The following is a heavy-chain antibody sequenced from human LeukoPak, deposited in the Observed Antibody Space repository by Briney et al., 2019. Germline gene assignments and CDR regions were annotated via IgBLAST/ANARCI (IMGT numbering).Heavy chain of an antibody. Sequence: SETLSLTCAVYGGSFSGYYWSWIRQPPGKGLEWIGEINHSGSTNYNPSLKSRVTISVDTSKNQFSLKLNSVTAAETAVYYCTRVGDSSLDYWGQGTLVTVSS. CDR3: TRVGDSSLDY. CDR1: GGSFSGYY. V-gene: IGHV4-34*01. D-gene: IGHD3-22*01. CDR2: INHSGST. J-gene: IGHJ4*02.